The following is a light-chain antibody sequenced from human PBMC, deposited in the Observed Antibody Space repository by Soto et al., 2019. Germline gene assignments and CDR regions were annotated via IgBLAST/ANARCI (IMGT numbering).Light chain of an antibody. Sequence: QAAAVSGSPGQSITISCTGTRSDVGGYKYVSWYQQHPGKAPKLMIFEVTNRPSGVSNRFSASKSGNTASLTISGLQAEDEADYYCTSYTSSNTWVFGGGTQLTVL. V-gene: IGLV2-14*01. CDR1: RSDVGGYKY. CDR3: TSYTSSNTWV. J-gene: IGLJ7*01. CDR2: EVT.